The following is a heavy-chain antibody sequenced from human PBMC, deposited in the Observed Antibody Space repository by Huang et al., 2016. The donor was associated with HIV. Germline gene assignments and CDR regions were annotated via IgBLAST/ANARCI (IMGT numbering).Heavy chain of an antibody. J-gene: IGHJ2*01. CDR3: ARNHDFWRGRMFAISYFDV. CDR1: GGSINTGRYY. CDR2: LYYTGKS. D-gene: IGHD3-3*01. Sequence: QMRFQESGPGLVKPSGTLSLTCNVSGGSINTGRYYGGGIRQPQGNGPGWVGSLYYTGKSHHVPSLKGRLTMSADTSKNQFSLNLSSVTAADTAIYYCARNHDFWRGRMFAISYFDVWGRGTLVTVAS. V-gene: IGHV4-39*01.